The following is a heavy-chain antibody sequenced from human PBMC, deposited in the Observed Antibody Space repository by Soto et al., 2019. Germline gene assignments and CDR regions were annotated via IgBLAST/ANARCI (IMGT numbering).Heavy chain of an antibody. D-gene: IGHD4-4*01. CDR2: ISYDGSNK. V-gene: IGHV3-30-3*01. Sequence: GGSLRLSCAASGFTFSSYAMHWVRQAPGKGLEWVAVISYDGSNKYYADSVKGRFTISRDNSKNTLYLQMNSLRAEDTAVYYCARDRGTVRNYYYYGMDVWGQGTTVTVSS. J-gene: IGHJ6*02. CDR1: GFTFSSYA. CDR3: ARDRGTVRNYYYYGMDV.